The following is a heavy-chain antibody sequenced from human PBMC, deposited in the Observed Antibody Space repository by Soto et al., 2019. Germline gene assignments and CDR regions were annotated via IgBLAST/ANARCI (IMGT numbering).Heavy chain of an antibody. V-gene: IGHV4-34*01. D-gene: IGHD4-4*01. CDR2: INHSGST. Sequence: SETMSLTCAVYGGSFSGYYWSWIRQPPGKGLEWIGEINHSGSTNYIPSLKSRVTISVDTSKNQLSLKLSSVTAADTAVYYCASLSTTAGVVDYWGQGTLVTVSS. CDR1: GGSFSGYY. CDR3: ASLSTTAGVVDY. J-gene: IGHJ4*02.